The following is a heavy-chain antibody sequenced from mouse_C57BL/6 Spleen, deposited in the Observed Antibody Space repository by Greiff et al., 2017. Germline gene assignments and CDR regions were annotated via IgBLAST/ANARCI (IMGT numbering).Heavy chain of an antibody. Sequence: EVQLEESGAELVRPGASVKLSCTASGFNIKDDYMHWVKQRPEQGLEWIGWIDPENGDTEYAPKFQGKATITADPSSNTAYLQLRSLTSEDTAVYYCTSISTVVASDDMGGRGQAATVSVAT. V-gene: IGHV14-4*01. CDR2: IDPENGDT. J-gene: IGHJ4*01. CDR1: GFNIKDDY. D-gene: IGHD1-1*01. CDR3: TSISTVVASDDMGG.